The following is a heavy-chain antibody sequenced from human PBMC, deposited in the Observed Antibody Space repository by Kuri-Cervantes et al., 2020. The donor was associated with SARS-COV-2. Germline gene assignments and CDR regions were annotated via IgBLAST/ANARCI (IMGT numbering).Heavy chain of an antibody. J-gene: IGHJ3*02. CDR1: GYTFTGYY. CDR2: INPDTGNA. V-gene: IGHV1-8*02. Sequence: ASVKVSCKASGYTFTGYYMHWVRQATGQGLEWMGWINPDTGNAGYAQKFQGRVTVTRDTSTSTAFMELSSFRSDDTAVYYCARDSGDWNPDGFDIWGQGTMVTVSS. D-gene: IGHD1-1*01. CDR3: ARDSGDWNPDGFDI.